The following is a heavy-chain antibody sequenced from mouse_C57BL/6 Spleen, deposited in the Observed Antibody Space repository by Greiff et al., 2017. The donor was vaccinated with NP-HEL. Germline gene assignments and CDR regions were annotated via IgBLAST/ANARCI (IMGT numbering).Heavy chain of an antibody. CDR3: ARGDYYGSSYEFAY. CDR1: GYTFTSYW. V-gene: IGHV1-61*01. J-gene: IGHJ3*01. D-gene: IGHD1-1*01. Sequence: VKLQQPGAELVRPGSSVKLSCKASGYTFTSYWMDWVKQRPGQGLEWIGNIYPSDSETHYNQKFKDKATLTVDKSSSTAYMQLSSLTSEDSAVYYCARGDYYGSSYEFAYWGQGTLVTVSA. CDR2: IYPSDSET.